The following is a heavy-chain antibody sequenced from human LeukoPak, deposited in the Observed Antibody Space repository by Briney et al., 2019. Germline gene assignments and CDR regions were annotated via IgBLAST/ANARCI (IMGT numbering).Heavy chain of an antibody. CDR3: ARPGQQLILDAFDF. D-gene: IGHD1-1*01. J-gene: IGHJ3*01. CDR1: GGSISSYY. V-gene: IGHV4-4*09. Sequence: SETLSLTCTVSGGSISSYYWTWIRQPPGKGLEWIGHIYGSGSTNYNPSLKSRVTMSLDTSNNHFSLNLTSVTAADAAVYYCARPGQQLILDAFDFWGQGTMVTVSS. CDR2: IYGSGST.